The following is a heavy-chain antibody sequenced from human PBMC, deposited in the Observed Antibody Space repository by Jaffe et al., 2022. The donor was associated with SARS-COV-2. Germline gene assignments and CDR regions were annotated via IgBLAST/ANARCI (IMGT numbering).Heavy chain of an antibody. V-gene: IGHV3-49*04. CDR2: IRSNKGYGGTV. Sequence: EVLLVESGGALVQPGRSLRLSCSVSGFNFDEYAMSWVRQAPGKGLQWVGFIRSNKGYGGTVEYDASVKGRFIISRDDSKNIAYLQMTSLRAEDTGVYFCTRTFMGRYDYWGRGTLVTVSS. CDR1: GFNFDEYA. D-gene: IGHD3-3*02. J-gene: IGHJ4*02. CDR3: TRTFMGRYDY.